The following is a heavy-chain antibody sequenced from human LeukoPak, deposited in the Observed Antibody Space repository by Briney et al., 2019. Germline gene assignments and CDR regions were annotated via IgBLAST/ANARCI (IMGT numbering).Heavy chain of an antibody. CDR2: MNPNSGNT. Sequence: ASVKVSCKASGYTFTSYDINWVRQATGQGLEWMGWMNPNSGNTGYAQKFQGRVTMTRNTSISTAYMELSSLRSEDTAVYYCAREYSSSWYGNYYGMDVWGQGTTVTVSS. CDR3: AREYSSSWYGNYYGMDV. V-gene: IGHV1-8*01. D-gene: IGHD6-13*01. CDR1: GYTFTSYD. J-gene: IGHJ6*02.